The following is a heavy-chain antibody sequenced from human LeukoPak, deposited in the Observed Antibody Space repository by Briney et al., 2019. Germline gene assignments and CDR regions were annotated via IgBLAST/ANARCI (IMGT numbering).Heavy chain of an antibody. V-gene: IGHV3-30*04. D-gene: IGHD3-22*01. CDR1: GFTFSSYA. CDR3: ARGRYDSSGYYPIFDY. CDR2: ISYDGSNK. Sequence: PGGSLRLSCAASGFTFSSYAMHWVRQAPGKGLEWVAVISYDGSNKYYADSVKGRFTISRDNAKNSLYLQMNSLRAEDTAVYYCARGRYDSSGYYPIFDYWGQGTLVTVSS. J-gene: IGHJ4*02.